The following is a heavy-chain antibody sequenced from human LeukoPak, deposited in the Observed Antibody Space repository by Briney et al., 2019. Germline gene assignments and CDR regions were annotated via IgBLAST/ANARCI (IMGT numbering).Heavy chain of an antibody. V-gene: IGHV1-2*02. CDR2: INPNSGGT. D-gene: IGHD1-20*01. Sequence: ASVKVSRKASGYTFTDYYMHWVRQAPGQGLEWMGWINPNSGGTKYAQKFQGRVTMTRDTSINTAYVELTRLTYDDTAVYYCAGLPRYNWNEPLDYWGQGTLVTVSS. CDR1: GYTFTDYY. CDR3: AGLPRYNWNEPLDY. J-gene: IGHJ4*02.